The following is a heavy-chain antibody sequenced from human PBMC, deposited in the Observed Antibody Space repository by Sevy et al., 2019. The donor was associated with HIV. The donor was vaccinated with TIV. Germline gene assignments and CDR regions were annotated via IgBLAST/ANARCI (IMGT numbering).Heavy chain of an antibody. D-gene: IGHD3-22*01. V-gene: IGHV3-7*01. CDR3: ARGRLRGATMIVVADTGAFDI. Sequence: GGSLRLSCAASGFTFSSYWMSWVRQAPGKGLEWVANIKQDGSEKYYVDSVKGRFTISRDNAKNSLYLQMNSLRAEDTAVYYWARGRLRGATMIVVADTGAFDIWGQGTMVTVSS. CDR1: GFTFSSYW. J-gene: IGHJ3*02. CDR2: IKQDGSEK.